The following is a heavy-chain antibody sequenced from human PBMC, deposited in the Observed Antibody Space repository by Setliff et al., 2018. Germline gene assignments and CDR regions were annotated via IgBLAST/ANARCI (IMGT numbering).Heavy chain of an antibody. V-gene: IGHV3-48*04. CDR3: ARWTARAVDY. CDR1: GFPLYTYD. Sequence: GGSLRLSCETSGFPLYTYDMNWVRQAPGKALEWISFISHGGANKYYVGSVKGRFTISRDNAKNSLYLQMSSLRAEDTAVYYCARWTARAVDYWGQGTLVTVSS. D-gene: IGHD6-6*01. J-gene: IGHJ4*02. CDR2: ISHGGANK.